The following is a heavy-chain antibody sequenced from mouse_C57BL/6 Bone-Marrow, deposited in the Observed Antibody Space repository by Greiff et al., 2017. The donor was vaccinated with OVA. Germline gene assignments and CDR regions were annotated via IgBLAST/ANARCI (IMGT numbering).Heavy chain of an antibody. CDR3: ARGDYYYGSSHWYFDV. D-gene: IGHD1-1*01. Sequence: DVMLVESGGGLVKPGGSLKLSCAASGFTFSSYAMSWVRQTPEKRLEWVATISDGGSYTYYPDNVKGRFTISRDNAKNNLYLQMSHLKSEDTAMYYCARGDYYYGSSHWYFDVWGTGTTVTVSS. CDR1: GFTFSSYA. V-gene: IGHV5-4*03. J-gene: IGHJ1*03. CDR2: ISDGGSYT.